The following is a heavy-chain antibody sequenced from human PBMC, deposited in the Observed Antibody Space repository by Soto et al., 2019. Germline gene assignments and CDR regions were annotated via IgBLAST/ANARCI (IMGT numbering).Heavy chain of an antibody. D-gene: IGHD2-2*01. Sequence: PGGSLRLSCAVSGFTFSDYYMSWIRQAPGKGLEWVAYISGSGTYTNYADSVKGRFTISRDNAKNSLYLQMNSLRDEDTAVYYCVRVGGVVIPAAIVGCSVIDVWGQGTTVTVSS. CDR1: GFTFSDYY. V-gene: IGHV3-11*06. J-gene: IGHJ6*02. CDR2: ISGSGTYT. CDR3: VRVGGVVIPAAIVGCSVIDV.